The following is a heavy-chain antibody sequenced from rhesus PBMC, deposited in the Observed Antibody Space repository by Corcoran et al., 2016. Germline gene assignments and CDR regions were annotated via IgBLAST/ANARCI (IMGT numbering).Heavy chain of an antibody. CDR3: AREPGIAAAMGYFDY. J-gene: IGHJ4*01. CDR1: GGSVSSINW. D-gene: IGHD6-43*01. V-gene: IGHV4-65*01. CDR2: IIGSSGNT. Sequence: QVQLQESGPGLGKPPETLSPTCAVSGGSVSSINWGSWIRQPPGKGLEWIGYIIGSSGNTSYNPSLNSRVRISTDTSKIQFSLKLSSVTAADTAVYYCAREPGIAAAMGYFDYWGQGVLVTVSS.